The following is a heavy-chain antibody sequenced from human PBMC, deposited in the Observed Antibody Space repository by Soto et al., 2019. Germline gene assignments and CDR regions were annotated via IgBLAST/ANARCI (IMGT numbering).Heavy chain of an antibody. V-gene: IGHV4-30-4*01. CDR1: SGSINSVDYY. D-gene: IGHD3-22*01. CDR3: ARLVYDSSGYRPG. Sequence: SETLSLTCTISSGSINSVDYYWSWIRQPPGKGLEWIGYIYYSGSTYYNPSLKSRVTISVDTSKNQFSLKLSSVTAADTAVYYCARLVYDSSGYRPGWGQGTLVTVS. CDR2: IYYSGST. J-gene: IGHJ4*02.